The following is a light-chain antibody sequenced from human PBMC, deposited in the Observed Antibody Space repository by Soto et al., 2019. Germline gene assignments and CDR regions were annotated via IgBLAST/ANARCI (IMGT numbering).Light chain of an antibody. J-gene: IGKJ1*01. Sequence: DIPMTQSPSSLSSAVXVRATITCRASQSISSYLNWYQQKPGKVPNLLIYAASTLQSGVPSRFSGSGSGTDFTLTISSLQPEDVATYYCQKYHSASRTFGLGTKVDIK. V-gene: IGKV1-27*01. CDR1: QSISSY. CDR3: QKYHSASRT. CDR2: AAS.